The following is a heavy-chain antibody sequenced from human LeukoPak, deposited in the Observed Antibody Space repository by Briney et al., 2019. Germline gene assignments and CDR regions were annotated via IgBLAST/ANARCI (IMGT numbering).Heavy chain of an antibody. CDR1: GLIFSNYA. CDR2: ISVSGGSA. CDR3: AKRGHSSGWYLHAFDI. D-gene: IGHD6-19*01. V-gene: IGHV3-23*01. J-gene: IGHJ3*02. Sequence: GGSLRLSCAASGLIFSNYAMSWVRQAPGKGLEWVSTISVSGGSANYADSAKGRFTISRDSSKNTLYLQMNSLRAEDMAVYYCAKRGHSSGWYLHAFDIWGQGTMVTVSS.